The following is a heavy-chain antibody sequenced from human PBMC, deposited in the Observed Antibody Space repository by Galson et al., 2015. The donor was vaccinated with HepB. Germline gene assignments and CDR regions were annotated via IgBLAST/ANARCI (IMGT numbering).Heavy chain of an antibody. CDR1: GFSLSTSGVG. CDR2: IYWDDDK. CDR3: AHIQLATPYYYYGMDV. D-gene: IGHD6-13*01. Sequence: PALVKPTQPLTLTCTFSGFSLSTSGVGVGWIRQPPGKALEWLALIYWDDDKRYSPSLKSRLTITKDTSKNQVVLTMTNMDPVDTATYYCAHIQLATPYYYYGMDVWGQGTTVTVSS. V-gene: IGHV2-5*02. J-gene: IGHJ6*02.